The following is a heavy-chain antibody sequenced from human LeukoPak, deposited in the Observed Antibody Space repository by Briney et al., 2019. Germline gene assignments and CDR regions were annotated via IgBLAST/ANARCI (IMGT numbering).Heavy chain of an antibody. V-gene: IGHV1-69*04. Sequence: GASVKVSCKASGGTFSSYAISWVRQAPGQGLEWMGRIIPILGIANYAQKFQGRVTITADKSTRTAYMELSSLRSEDTAVYYCARSGDYYGSGSSNWFDPWGQGTLVTVSS. J-gene: IGHJ5*02. CDR3: ARSGDYYGSGSSNWFDP. CDR2: IIPILGIA. CDR1: GGTFSSYA. D-gene: IGHD3-10*01.